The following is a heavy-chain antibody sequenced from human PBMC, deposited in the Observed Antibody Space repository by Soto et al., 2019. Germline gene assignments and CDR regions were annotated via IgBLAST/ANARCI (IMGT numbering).Heavy chain of an antibody. CDR2: ISSSSSTI. J-gene: IGHJ4*02. CDR3: ARDDLQYCSGGSCYPYYFDY. D-gene: IGHD2-15*01. Sequence: PGGSLRLSCAASGFTFSSYSMNWVRQAPGKGLEWVSYISSSSSTIYYADSVKGRFTISRDNAKNSLYLQMNSLRAEDTAVYYCARDDLQYCSGGSCYPYYFDYWGQGTLVTVSS. CDR1: GFTFSSYS. V-gene: IGHV3-48*01.